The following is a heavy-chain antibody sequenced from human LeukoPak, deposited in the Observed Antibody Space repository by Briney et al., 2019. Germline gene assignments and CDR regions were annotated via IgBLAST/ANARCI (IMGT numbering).Heavy chain of an antibody. V-gene: IGHV4-4*07. CDR3: ARVSSVWIKDYYYYMDV. CDR1: GGSISSYY. CDR2: IYTSGTT. D-gene: IGHD5-12*01. J-gene: IGHJ6*03. Sequence: SETLSLTCTVSGGSISSYYWSWIRQPAGKGLEWIGRIYTSGTTHYNPSLKSRVTMSVDTSRNQFSLKLSSVTAADTAVYYCARVSSVWIKDYYYYMDVWGKGTTVTVSS.